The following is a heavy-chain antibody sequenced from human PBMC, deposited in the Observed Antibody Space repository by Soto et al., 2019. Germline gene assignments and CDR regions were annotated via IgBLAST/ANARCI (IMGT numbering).Heavy chain of an antibody. CDR3: ARAQPPYSSVWYLGY. V-gene: IGHV3-53*01. CDR1: GFTVSSNY. D-gene: IGHD6-19*01. CDR2: IYSGGST. Sequence: GGSLRLSCAASGFTVSSNYMSWVRQAPGKGLEWVSVIYSGGSTYYADSVKGRFTISRDNSKNTLYLQMNSLRAEDTAVYYCARAQPPYSSVWYLGYWGQGTLVTVSP. J-gene: IGHJ4*02.